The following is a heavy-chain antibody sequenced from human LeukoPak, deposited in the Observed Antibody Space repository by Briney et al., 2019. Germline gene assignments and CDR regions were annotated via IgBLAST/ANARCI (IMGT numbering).Heavy chain of an antibody. V-gene: IGHV3-30*19. CDR1: GFTFSSYG. D-gene: IGHD1-14*01. CDR3: ARDNHYYMDV. CDR2: ISYDGSNK. Sequence: GGSLRLSCAASGFTFSSYGMHRVRQAPGKGLEWVAVISYDGSNKYYADSVKGRFTISRDNSKNTLYLQMNSLRAEDTAVYYCARDNHYYMDVWGKGTTVTVSS. J-gene: IGHJ6*03.